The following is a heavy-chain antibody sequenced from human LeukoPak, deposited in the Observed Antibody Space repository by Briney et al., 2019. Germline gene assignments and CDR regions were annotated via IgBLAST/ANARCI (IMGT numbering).Heavy chain of an antibody. Sequence: GASVKVSCKASGYTFTSYDINWVRQATGQGLEWMGWMNPNSGNTGYAQKFQGRVTTTRNTSISTAYMELSSLRSEDTAVYYCAREVTGTLYYYYGMDVWGQGTTVTVSS. CDR2: MNPNSGNT. J-gene: IGHJ6*02. CDR1: GYTFTSYD. D-gene: IGHD1-20*01. CDR3: AREVTGTLYYYYGMDV. V-gene: IGHV1-8*01.